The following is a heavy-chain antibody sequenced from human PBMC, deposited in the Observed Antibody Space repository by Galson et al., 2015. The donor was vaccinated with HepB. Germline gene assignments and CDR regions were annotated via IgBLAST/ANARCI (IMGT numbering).Heavy chain of an antibody. CDR1: GYTFTSYA. CDR2: INPSGGTT. J-gene: IGHJ4*02. D-gene: IGHD5-18*01. CDR3: ARRRPLYSYYDY. Sequence: SVKVSCKASGYTFTSYAMHWVRQAPGQGLEWMGIINPSGGTTSYAQKFQGRVTMTRDTSTSTVYMELSSLKSEDTAVYYCARRRPLYSYYDYWGQGTLVTVSS. V-gene: IGHV1-46*01.